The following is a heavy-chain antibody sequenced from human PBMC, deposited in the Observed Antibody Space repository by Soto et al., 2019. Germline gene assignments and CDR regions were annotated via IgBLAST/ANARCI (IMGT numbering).Heavy chain of an antibody. CDR2: LTPSGGET. D-gene: IGHD4-17*01. Sequence: GGSLRLSCVASGFTFSTYAMSWIRQAPGKGLEWVSALTPSGGETYYADSVKGRFTISRDNSMNALYLQMNSLRIEDTAVYYCAHPRGYGVFDAYDIWGQGTMVTVSS. V-gene: IGHV3-23*01. J-gene: IGHJ3*02. CDR3: AHPRGYGVFDAYDI. CDR1: GFTFSTYA.